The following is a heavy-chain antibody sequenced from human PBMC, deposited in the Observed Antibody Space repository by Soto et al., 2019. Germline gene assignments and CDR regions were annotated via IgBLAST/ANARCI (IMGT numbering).Heavy chain of an antibody. D-gene: IGHD5-12*01. CDR2: IGNYGGST. CDR1: GFIFSDYA. Sequence: HPGGSLRLSCSASGFIFSDYAMHWVRQAPGKGLEFVSAIGNYGGSTFYADSVKGRFTISRDNSKNTLYLQMSSLRTEDTAVYYCVKEYSGYDFDYWGHGTLVTVSS. J-gene: IGHJ4*01. V-gene: IGHV3-64D*06. CDR3: VKEYSGYDFDY.